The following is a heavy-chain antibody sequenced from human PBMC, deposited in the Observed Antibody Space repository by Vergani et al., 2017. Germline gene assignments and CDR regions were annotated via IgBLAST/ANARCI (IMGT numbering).Heavy chain of an antibody. J-gene: IGHJ6*02. D-gene: IGHD4-23*01. Sequence: QVQLVQSGAEVKKPGSSVKVSCKASGGTFSSYAISWVRQAPGQGLEWMGGISPIFGTANYAQKFQGRVTITADESTSTAYMELSSLRSEDTAVYYCARDEHDYGGNEPASGMDVWGQGTTVTVSS. V-gene: IGHV1-69*12. CDR1: GGTFSSYA. CDR3: ARDEHDYGGNEPASGMDV. CDR2: ISPIFGTA.